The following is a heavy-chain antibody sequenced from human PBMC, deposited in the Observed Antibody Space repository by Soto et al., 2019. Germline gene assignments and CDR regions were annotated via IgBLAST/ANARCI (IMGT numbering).Heavy chain of an antibody. CDR1: GFTFSSYA. CDR3: AKGVIFGVVSFDY. CDR2: ISGSGGST. Sequence: GSLRLSCAASGFTFSSYAMSWVRQAPGKGLEWVSAISGSGGSTYYADSVKGRFTISRGNSKNTLYLRMNSLRAEDTAVYYCAKGVIFGVVSFDYWGQGTLVTVSS. V-gene: IGHV3-23*01. D-gene: IGHD3-3*01. J-gene: IGHJ4*02.